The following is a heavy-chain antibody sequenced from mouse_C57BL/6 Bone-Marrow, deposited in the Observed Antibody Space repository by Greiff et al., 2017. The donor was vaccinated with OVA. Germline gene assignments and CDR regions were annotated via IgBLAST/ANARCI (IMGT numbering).Heavy chain of an antibody. V-gene: IGHV1-69*01. CDR3: ARKGALYFDV. J-gene: IGHJ1*03. Sequence: QVQLQQPGAELVMPGASVKLSCKASGYTFTSYWMHWVKQRPGQGLEWIGEIDPSDSYTNYNQKFKGKSTLTVDKSSSTAYMQLSSLTSEDSAVYYCARKGALYFDVWGTGTTVTVAS. CDR2: IDPSDSYT. CDR1: GYTFTSYW. D-gene: IGHD3-1*01.